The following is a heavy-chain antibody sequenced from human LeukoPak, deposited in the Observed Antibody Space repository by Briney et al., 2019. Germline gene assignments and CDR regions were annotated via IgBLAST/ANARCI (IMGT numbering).Heavy chain of an antibody. Sequence: GGSLRLSCAASGFTFSSYAMSWVRQAPGKGLEWVSAISGSGGSTYYADSVKGRFTISRDNSKNTLFLQMNSLRAEDTAVYYCAKVYSSSSRGFDYWGQGTLVTVSS. CDR1: GFTFSSYA. V-gene: IGHV3-23*01. D-gene: IGHD6-6*01. CDR3: AKVYSSSSRGFDY. J-gene: IGHJ4*02. CDR2: ISGSGGST.